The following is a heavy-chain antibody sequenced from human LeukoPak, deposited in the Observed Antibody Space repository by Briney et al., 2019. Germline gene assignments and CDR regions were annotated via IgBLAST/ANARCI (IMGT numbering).Heavy chain of an antibody. J-gene: IGHJ4*02. D-gene: IGHD1-20*01. V-gene: IGHV3-7*01. Sequence: HPGGSLRLSCAASGFPFSSYWMSWVRQAPGRGLEWVANIKQDGSDKYYVDSVKGRFTISRDNAKNSLYLQLNSLRAEDTAVYYCARDRGITGTTSLDYWGQGTLVTVSS. CDR1: GFPFSSYW. CDR2: IKQDGSDK. CDR3: ARDRGITGTTSLDY.